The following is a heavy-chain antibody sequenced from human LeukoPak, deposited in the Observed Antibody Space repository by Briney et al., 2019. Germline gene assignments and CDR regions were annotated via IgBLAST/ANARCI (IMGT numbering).Heavy chain of an antibody. Sequence: GESLKISCKGSGYSFTSYWISWVRQMPGKGLEWMGRIDPSDSYTNYSPSFQGHVTISADKSISTAYLQWCSLKASDTAMYYCARPNSSGWFPDAFDIWGQGTMVTVSS. CDR3: ARPNSSGWFPDAFDI. CDR2: IDPSDSYT. J-gene: IGHJ3*02. CDR1: GYSFTSYW. V-gene: IGHV5-10-1*01. D-gene: IGHD6-19*01.